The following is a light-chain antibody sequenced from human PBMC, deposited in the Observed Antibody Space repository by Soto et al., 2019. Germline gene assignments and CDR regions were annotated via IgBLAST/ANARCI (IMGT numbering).Light chain of an antibody. V-gene: IGKV1-27*01. CDR3: QNYKSAPNT. CDR1: QDISNY. CDR2: AAS. J-gene: IGKJ2*01. Sequence: DIQMTQSPSSLSASVGDRVTITCQASQDISNYLAWYQQKPGKVPKLLIYAASTLQTGVQSRFSGSGSGTVFTLTINSLQPEDVATYYCQNYKSAPNTFGRGTRLEIK.